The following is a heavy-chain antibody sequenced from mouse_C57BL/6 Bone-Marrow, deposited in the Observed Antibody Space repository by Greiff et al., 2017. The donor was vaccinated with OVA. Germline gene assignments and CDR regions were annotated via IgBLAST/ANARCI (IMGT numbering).Heavy chain of an antibody. V-gene: IGHV14-3*01. J-gene: IGHJ2*01. D-gene: IGHD1-1*01. CDR1: GYNIKNTY. Sequence: VQLQQSVAELVRPGASVKLSCTASGYNIKNTYMHWVKQRPEQGLEWIGRIDPANGNTKYAPKFQGKATITADTSSNTAYMQLSSLTSEDSAISYYARLDYYCSGYDYCCQGTTLTVSS. CDR2: IDPANGNT. CDR3: ARLDYYCSGYDY.